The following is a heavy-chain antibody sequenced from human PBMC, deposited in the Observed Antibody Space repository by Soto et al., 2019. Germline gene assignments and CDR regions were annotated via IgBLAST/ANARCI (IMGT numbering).Heavy chain of an antibody. V-gene: IGHV1-69*06. CDR3: ARADKGTVTGLDY. D-gene: IGHD6-19*01. CDR1: GGTFSSHG. Sequence: QVQLVQSGAEVKRPGSSVKVSCKASGGTFSSHGISWVRQAPGQGLEWMGGMVPIVATANYAQKFQGRVTITADRSTRTAYMELSSRRSEHTAVYYCARADKGTVTGLDYWGQGTLVTVSS. CDR2: MVPIVATA. J-gene: IGHJ4*02.